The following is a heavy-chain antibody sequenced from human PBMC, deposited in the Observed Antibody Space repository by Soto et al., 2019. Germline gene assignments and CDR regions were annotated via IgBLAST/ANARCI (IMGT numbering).Heavy chain of an antibody. CDR3: ATGEWELPHF. Sequence: QVQLVQSGAEVKKPGSSVKVSCKASGGSFSNDPISWVRQAPGQGLEWMGGIIPVIGKPDYAQKYQGRVTIAADESTSTAYMELTNLVSQDTAMYCCATGEWELPHFWGQGSLLTVSS. D-gene: IGHD1-26*01. V-gene: IGHV1-69*01. CDR2: IIPVIGKP. J-gene: IGHJ4*02. CDR1: GGSFSNDP.